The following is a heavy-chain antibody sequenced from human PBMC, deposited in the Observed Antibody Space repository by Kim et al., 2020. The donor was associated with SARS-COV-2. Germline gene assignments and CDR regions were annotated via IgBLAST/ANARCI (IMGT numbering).Heavy chain of an antibody. Sequence: SETLSLTCTVSDGSISSYYWSWIRQPPGKGLEWIGYIYYSGSTSYNPSLKSRVTMSVDTSKNQFSLQLSSVTAADTAVYYCSRAVSRYGSGTPRFFDYWGQGTLVTVSS. J-gene: IGHJ4*02. V-gene: IGHV4-59*13. CDR3: SRAVSRYGSGTPRFFDY. CDR1: DGSISSYY. CDR2: IYYSGST. D-gene: IGHD3-10*01.